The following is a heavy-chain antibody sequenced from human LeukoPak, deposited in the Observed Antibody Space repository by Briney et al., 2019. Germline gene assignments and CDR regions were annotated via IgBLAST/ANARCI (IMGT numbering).Heavy chain of an antibody. CDR2: INHSGST. CDR1: GGSFSGYY. V-gene: IGHV4-34*01. J-gene: IGHJ6*03. Sequence: PSETLSLTCAVYGGSFSGYYWSWIRQPPGKGLEWIGEINHSGSTNYNPSLKSRVTISVDTSKNQFSLKLSSVTAADTAVYYCARQCPPTIFGVVIPLAYYYMDVWGKGTTVTVSS. CDR3: ARQCPPTIFGVVIPLAYYYMDV. D-gene: IGHD3-3*01.